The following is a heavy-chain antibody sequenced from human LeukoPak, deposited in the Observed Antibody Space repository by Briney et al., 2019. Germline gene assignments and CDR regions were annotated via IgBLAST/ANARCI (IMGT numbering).Heavy chain of an antibody. V-gene: IGHV4-39*01. CDR1: AGFISSSGYY. CDR2: IYYDGNT. D-gene: IGHD3-9*01. Sequence: SETLSLTCTVSAGFISSSGYYWGWVRQPPGKGLEWIGAIYYDGNTYYNPSLKGRITISVDTSKNQFSLKLTSVTAADSAVYYCARLSDFDILTGYHYYFDYWGQGALVTVSS. J-gene: IGHJ4*02. CDR3: ARLSDFDILTGYHYYFDY.